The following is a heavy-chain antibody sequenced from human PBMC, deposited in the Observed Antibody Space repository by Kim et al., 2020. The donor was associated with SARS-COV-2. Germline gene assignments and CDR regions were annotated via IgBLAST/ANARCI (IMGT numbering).Heavy chain of an antibody. J-gene: IGHJ4*02. Sequence: GGSLRLSCAASGFTFSSYSMNWVRQAPGKGLEWVSSISSSRSYIYYADSVKGRFTISRDNAKNSLYLQMNSLRAEDTAVYYCAREISRYCSSTSCHTTDYWGQGTLLTVSS. D-gene: IGHD2-2*01. CDR1: GFTFSSYS. V-gene: IGHV3-21*01. CDR2: ISSSRSYI. CDR3: AREISRYCSSTSCHTTDY.